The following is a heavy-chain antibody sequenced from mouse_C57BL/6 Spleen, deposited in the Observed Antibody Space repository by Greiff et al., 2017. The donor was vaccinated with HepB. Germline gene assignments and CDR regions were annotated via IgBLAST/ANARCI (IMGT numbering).Heavy chain of an antibody. J-gene: IGHJ2*01. CDR2: IHPNSGST. CDR3: ASTVVAKGNFDY. V-gene: IGHV1-64*01. CDR1: GYTFTSYW. D-gene: IGHD1-1*01. Sequence: QVQLQQPGAELVKPGASVKLSCKASGYTFTSYWMHWVKQRPGQGLEWIGMIHPNSGSTNYNEKFKSKATLTVDKTSSTAYMHLSSLTSEDSAVYYSASTVVAKGNFDYWGQGTTLTVSS.